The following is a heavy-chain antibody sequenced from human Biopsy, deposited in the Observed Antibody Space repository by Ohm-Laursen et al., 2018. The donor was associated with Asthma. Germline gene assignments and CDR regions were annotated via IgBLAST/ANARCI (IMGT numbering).Heavy chain of an antibody. V-gene: IGHV3-30-3*01. J-gene: IGHJ4*02. Sequence: SLRLSCAAPGFTFHNYAMHWVRQAPGKGLEWVAVGGSYYDGGLKYYADSVNGRFTVSRDDSKNTLYLQMNSLRPDDTAVYYCARDVMEWYLPAFDFWGQGTLVTVSS. CDR2: GGSYYDGGLK. CDR1: GFTFHNYA. D-gene: IGHD3-3*01. CDR3: ARDVMEWYLPAFDF.